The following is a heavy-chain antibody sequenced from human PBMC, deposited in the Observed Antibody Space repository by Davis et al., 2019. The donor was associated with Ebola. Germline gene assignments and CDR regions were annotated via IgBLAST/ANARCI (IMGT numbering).Heavy chain of an antibody. D-gene: IGHD5-12*01. J-gene: IGHJ3*02. CDR1: SGSFSGYY. CDR3: ARDSSGRGFDI. Sequence: ETLSLTCAVYSGSFSGYYWSWIRQPPGKGLEWVANIKQDGSEKYYVDSVKGRFTISRDNAKNSLYLQMNSLRAEDTAVYYCARDSSGRGFDIWGQGTMVTVSS. CDR2: IKQDGSEK. V-gene: IGHV3-7*01.